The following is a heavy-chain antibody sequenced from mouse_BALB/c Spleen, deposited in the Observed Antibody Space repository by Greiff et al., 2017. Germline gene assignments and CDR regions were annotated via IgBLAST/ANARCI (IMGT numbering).Heavy chain of an antibody. D-gene: IGHD1-1*01. CDR3: AREGYGSSYVPF. CDR1: GYTFTSYW. Sequence: VQLQQSGAELVKPGASVKMSCKASGYTFTSYWMHWVKQRPGQGLEWIGYINPSTGYTEYNQKFKDKATLTADKSSSTAYMQLSSLTSEDSAVYYCAREGYGSSYVPFWGQGTLVTVSA. V-gene: IGHV1S26*01. CDR2: INPSTGYT. J-gene: IGHJ3*01.